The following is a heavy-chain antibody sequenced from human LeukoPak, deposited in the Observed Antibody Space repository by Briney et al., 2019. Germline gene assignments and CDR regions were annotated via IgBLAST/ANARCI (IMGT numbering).Heavy chain of an antibody. D-gene: IGHD2-2*01. J-gene: IGHJ4*02. V-gene: IGHV2-5*02. CDR3: AHQMDVGVPAASYFDY. CDR2: IYWDDDK. Sequence: SGPTLVNPAPALTLTCTFSGFSLSTSGVGVGWIRQPPVKALEWLALIYWDDDKRYIPSLKSRLTITTDTSKNQVVLTMTNIDPVDTATYYCAHQMDVGVPAASYFDYWGEGTLVTVSS. CDR1: GFSLSTSGVG.